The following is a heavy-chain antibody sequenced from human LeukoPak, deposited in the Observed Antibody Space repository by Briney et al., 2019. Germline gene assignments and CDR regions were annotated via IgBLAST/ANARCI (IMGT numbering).Heavy chain of an antibody. CDR2: IYYSGST. J-gene: IGHJ5*02. CDR3: ARGGQGGDYVPQIDP. V-gene: IGHV4-30-4*01. D-gene: IGHD4-17*01. CDR1: GGSISSGDYY. Sequence: SETLSLTCTVSGGSISSGDYYWSWIRQPPGKGLEWIGYIYYSGSTYYNPSLKSRVTISVDTSKNQFSLKLSSVTAADTAVYYCARGGQGGDYVPQIDPWGQGTLVTVSS.